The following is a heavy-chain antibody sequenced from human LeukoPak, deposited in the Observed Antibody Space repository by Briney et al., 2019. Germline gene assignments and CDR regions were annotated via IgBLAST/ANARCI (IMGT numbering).Heavy chain of an antibody. CDR3: ARVDLLTGYYFFDY. V-gene: IGHV1-8*02. D-gene: IGHD3-9*01. CDR2: MNPNSGNT. CDR1: GYTFTGYY. J-gene: IGHJ4*02. Sequence: ASVKVSCKASGYTFTGYYMHWVRQATGQGLEWMGWMNPNSGNTGYAQKFQGRVTMTTDTSTSTAYMELRSLGSDETAVYYCARVDLLTGYYFFDYWGQGTLVTVSS.